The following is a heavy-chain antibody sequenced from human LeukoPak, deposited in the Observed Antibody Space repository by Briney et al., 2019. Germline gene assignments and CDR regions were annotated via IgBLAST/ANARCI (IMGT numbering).Heavy chain of an antibody. CDR2: IWYDGSNK. D-gene: IGHD5-12*01. Sequence: GGSLRLSCAASGFTFSSYGMHWVRQAPGKGLEWVAVIWYDGSNKYYADSVKGRFTISRDNSKNTLYLRMNSLRAEDTAVYYCARSIGATILDYWGQGTLVTVSS. J-gene: IGHJ4*02. CDR3: ARSIGATILDY. V-gene: IGHV3-33*01. CDR1: GFTFSSYG.